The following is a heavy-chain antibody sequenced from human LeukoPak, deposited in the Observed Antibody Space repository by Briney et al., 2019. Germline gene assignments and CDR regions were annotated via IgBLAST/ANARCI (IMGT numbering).Heavy chain of an antibody. V-gene: IGHV1-18*01. Sequence: ASVKVSCKASGYTLTSYGISWVRQAPGQGLERMGWISAYNGNTNYAQKLQGRVTMTTDTSTSTAYMELRSLRSDDTAVYYCARDGVPYCSGGSCYPYFFWFDPWGQGTLVTVSS. CDR2: ISAYNGNT. J-gene: IGHJ5*02. D-gene: IGHD2-15*01. CDR1: GYTLTSYG. CDR3: ARDGVPYCSGGSCYPYFFWFDP.